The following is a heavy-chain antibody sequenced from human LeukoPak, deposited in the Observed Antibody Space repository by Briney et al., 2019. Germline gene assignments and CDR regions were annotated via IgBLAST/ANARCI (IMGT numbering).Heavy chain of an antibody. V-gene: IGHV3-21*01. D-gene: IGHD1-1*01. CDR2: ITSSSSI. Sequence: GGSLRLSCAASGFTFSSYNMNWVRQAPGKGLEWVSSITSSSSIYYADSVKGRFTISRDNAKNSLYLQMNSLRAEDTAVYHCANTKQFEYWGQGTLVTVSS. CDR1: GFTFSSYN. J-gene: IGHJ4*02. CDR3: ANTKQFEY.